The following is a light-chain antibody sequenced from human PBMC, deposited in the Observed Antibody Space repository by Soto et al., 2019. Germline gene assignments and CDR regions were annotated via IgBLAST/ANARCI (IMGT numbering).Light chain of an antibody. J-gene: IGLJ1*01. CDR2: GVS. V-gene: IGLV2-14*01. Sequence: QSVLAQPASVSGSPGQSITISCTGTSSDVGFYNYVSWYQQHPGKAPKLMIYGVSNRPSGVSNRFSGSKSGNTASLTISGLQAEDEADYYCSSYTTSSTLVFGTGTKVTVL. CDR1: SSDVGFYNY. CDR3: SSYTTSSTLV.